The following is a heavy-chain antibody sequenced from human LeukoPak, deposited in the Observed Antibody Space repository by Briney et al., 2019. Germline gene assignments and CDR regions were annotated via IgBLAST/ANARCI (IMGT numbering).Heavy chain of an antibody. CDR2: ISRAGSYI. D-gene: IGHD3-22*01. Sequence: GGSLRLSCAASTFAFGSWSMTWVRQAPGKGLEWVAFISRAGSYIYYADSLRGRFIISRDNANSSLYLTMSSLRVEDTALYYCAKYVSDDSKGVLYFDLGGGGTLLTLPS. V-gene: IGHV3-21*01. J-gene: IGHJ2*01. CDR1: TFAFGSWS. CDR3: AKYVSDDSKGVLYFDL.